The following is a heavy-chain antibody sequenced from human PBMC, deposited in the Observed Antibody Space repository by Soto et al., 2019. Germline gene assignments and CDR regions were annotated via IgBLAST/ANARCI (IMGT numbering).Heavy chain of an antibody. CDR2: INPSTGAT. CDR3: ATETMRKYSGLLDY. J-gene: IGHJ4*02. V-gene: IGHV1-46*01. D-gene: IGHD5-12*01. Sequence: ASVKVSCKASGFTLLNDYIHWVRQAPRQGLEWMGMINPSTGATRYSQQFRGRVTVTWDTSTSTVYMELSSLRSEDTAVYYCATETMRKYSGLLDYWGQGALVTVSS. CDR1: GFTLLNDY.